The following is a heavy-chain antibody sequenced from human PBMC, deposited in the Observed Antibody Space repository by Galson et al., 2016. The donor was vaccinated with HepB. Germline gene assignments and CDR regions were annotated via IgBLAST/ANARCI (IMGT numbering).Heavy chain of an antibody. J-gene: IGHJ5*02. V-gene: IGHV1-46*03. CDR1: GYTFTTYD. Sequence: SVKVSCKASGYTFTTYDINWVRQAPGQGLEWMGVINPSGGSRSYAQKFQGRVTMTRDTSTSTVYMELSSLRFDDTAVYYCARATGTTWWFDPWGQGTLVTVSS. D-gene: IGHD1-7*01. CDR2: INPSGGSR. CDR3: ARATGTTWWFDP.